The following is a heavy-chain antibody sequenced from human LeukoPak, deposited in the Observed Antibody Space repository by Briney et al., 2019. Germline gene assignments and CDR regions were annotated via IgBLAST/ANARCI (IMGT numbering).Heavy chain of an antibody. CDR3: ARAHQYDSSGYYFDY. V-gene: IGHV3-20*04. D-gene: IGHD3-22*01. Sequence: PGGSLRLSCAASGFTFDDYGMSWVRQAPGKGLEWVSGINWNGGSTGYADSVKGRFTISRDNSENTLYLQMNSLRAEDTAVYYCARAHQYDSSGYYFDYWGQGTLVTVSS. CDR2: INWNGGST. CDR1: GFTFDDYG. J-gene: IGHJ4*02.